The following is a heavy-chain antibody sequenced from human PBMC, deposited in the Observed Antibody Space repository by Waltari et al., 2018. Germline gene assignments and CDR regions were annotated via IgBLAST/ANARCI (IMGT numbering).Heavy chain of an antibody. J-gene: IGHJ3*02. CDR1: GGSISSGSYY. V-gene: IGHV4-61*02. CDR3: ARAHGSGSLNGAFDI. Sequence: QVQLQESGPGLVKPSQTLSLTCTVSGGSISSGSYYWSWIRQPAGKGLEWIGRIYTSGSTNYNPALKGRVTISVDTSKNQFSLKLSSVTAADTAVYYCARAHGSGSLNGAFDIWGQGTMVTVSS. D-gene: IGHD3-10*01. CDR2: IYTSGST.